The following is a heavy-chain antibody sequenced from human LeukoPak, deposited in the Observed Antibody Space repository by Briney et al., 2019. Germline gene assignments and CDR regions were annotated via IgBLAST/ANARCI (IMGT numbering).Heavy chain of an antibody. J-gene: IGHJ4*02. Sequence: GGSLRLSCAASGITFSSYWMHWVRQAPGKGLVWVSRINTDGSSSSYADSVKGRFTISRDNAKNTLYLQMNSLRAEDTAVYYCVRAIVYSAYDYLGYWGQGSLVTVSS. V-gene: IGHV3-74*01. CDR2: INTDGSSS. CDR3: VRAIVYSAYDYLGY. CDR1: GITFSSYW. D-gene: IGHD5-12*01.